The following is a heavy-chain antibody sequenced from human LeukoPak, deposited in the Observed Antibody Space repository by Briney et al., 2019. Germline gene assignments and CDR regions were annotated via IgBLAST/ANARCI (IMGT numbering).Heavy chain of an antibody. CDR1: GFTVSSDY. Sequence: GGSLRLSCAASGFTVSSDYMSWVRQAPGKGLEWVSIIYSDGNTYYADSVKGRFTISRHSSKNTLYLEMNSLGAEDTAVYYCTRVARWDAPAKRYDFLTDSLQPGFYFYVMDVWGRGTTVTVSS. CDR2: IYSDGNT. J-gene: IGHJ6*02. V-gene: IGHV3-53*04. CDR3: TRVARWDAPAKRYDFLTDSLQPGFYFYVMDV. D-gene: IGHD3-9*01.